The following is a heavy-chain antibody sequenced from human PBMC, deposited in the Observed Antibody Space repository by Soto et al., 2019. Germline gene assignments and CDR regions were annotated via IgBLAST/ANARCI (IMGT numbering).Heavy chain of an antibody. CDR3: ARDYYGSGSYYYYYGMDV. Sequence: APVEVSCKDSGYTFTSYARHWVRQATGQGLEWMGWINAGNGNTKYSQKFQGRVTITRDTSASTAYMELSSLRSEDTAVYYCARDYYGSGSYYYYYGMDVWGQGTTVTVSS. CDR2: INAGNGNT. J-gene: IGHJ6*02. CDR1: GYTFTSYA. D-gene: IGHD3-10*01. V-gene: IGHV1-3*01.